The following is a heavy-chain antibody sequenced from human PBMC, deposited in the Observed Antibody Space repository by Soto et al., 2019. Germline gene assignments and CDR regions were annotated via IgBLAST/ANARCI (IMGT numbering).Heavy chain of an antibody. J-gene: IGHJ5*02. CDR2: IYYSGST. V-gene: IGHV4-59*01. CDR3: ARAGTTMVRGVISGWFDP. Sequence: SETLSLTCTVSGGSISSYYWSWIRQPPGKGLEWTGYIYYSGSTNYNPSLKSRVTISVDTPKNQFSLKLSSVTAADTAVYYCARAGTTMVRGVISGWFDPWGQGTLVTVSS. CDR1: GGSISSYY. D-gene: IGHD3-10*01.